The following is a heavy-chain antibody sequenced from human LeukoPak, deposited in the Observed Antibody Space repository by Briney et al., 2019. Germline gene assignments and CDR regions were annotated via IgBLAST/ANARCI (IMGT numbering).Heavy chain of an antibody. D-gene: IGHD5-24*01. CDR3: AKDWAGSDKRYYFDY. J-gene: IGHJ4*02. V-gene: IGHV3-30*02. CDR2: IRYDGSNK. Sequence: GGSRRLSCAASGFTFSSYGMHWVRQAPGKGLEWVAFIRYDGSNKYYAGSVKGRFTISRDNSQNTLYLQMNSLRAEDTAVYYCAKDWAGSDKRYYFDYWGQGTLVTVSS. CDR1: GFTFSSYG.